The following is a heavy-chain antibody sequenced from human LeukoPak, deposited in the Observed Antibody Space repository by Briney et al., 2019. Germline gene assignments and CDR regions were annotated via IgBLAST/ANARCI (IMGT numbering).Heavy chain of an antibody. CDR3: AGLTTTAWYFDL. Sequence: TTSETLSLTCTVSGGSISSSSYYWGWIRQPPGKGLEWIGSIYYSGSTYYNPSLKSRVTISVDTSKNQFSLKLSSVTAADTAVYYCAGLTTTAWYFDLWGRGTLVTVSS. CDR2: IYYSGST. D-gene: IGHD1-26*01. V-gene: IGHV4-39*07. J-gene: IGHJ2*01. CDR1: GGSISSSSYY.